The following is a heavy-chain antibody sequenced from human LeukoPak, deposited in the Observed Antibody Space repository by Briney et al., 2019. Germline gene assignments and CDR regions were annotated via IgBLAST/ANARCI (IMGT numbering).Heavy chain of an antibody. CDR2: IYYSGST. CDR1: GGSLSTYY. D-gene: IGHD4-17*01. J-gene: IGHJ4*02. CDR3: ARGGDYGDLRYFDY. Sequence: SETLSLTCTVSGGSLSTYYWSWIRQPPGKGLEWMGYIYYSGSTNYNPSLKSRVTMSVDTSKIQFSLKLNSVTAADTAVYYCARGGDYGDLRYFDYWGQGTLVTVSS. V-gene: IGHV4-59*01.